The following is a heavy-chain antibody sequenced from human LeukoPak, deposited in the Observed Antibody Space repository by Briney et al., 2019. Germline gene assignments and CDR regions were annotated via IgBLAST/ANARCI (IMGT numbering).Heavy chain of an antibody. CDR2: ISGSGGST. Sequence: GGSLRLSCVGPGFTFSNGWMNWVRQAPGKGLEWVSAISGSGGSTYYADSVKGRFTISRDNSKNTLYLQMNSLRAEDTAVYYCAKEEDIVVVPAATGVDYWGQGTLVTVSS. V-gene: IGHV3-23*01. CDR1: GFTFSNGW. J-gene: IGHJ4*02. D-gene: IGHD2-2*01. CDR3: AKEEDIVVVPAATGVDY.